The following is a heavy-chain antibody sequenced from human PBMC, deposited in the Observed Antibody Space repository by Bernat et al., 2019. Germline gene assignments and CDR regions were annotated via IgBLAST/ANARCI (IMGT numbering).Heavy chain of an antibody. Sequence: GEGGEAGGGGGKPGGSLRLSGAASGFTFSDYYMSWIRQAPGKGLEWVSDISSSSYTNYADSVKGRFTISRDNAKNSLYLQMNSLRAENTAVYYCARDIYYDYVWGSYRSANFVYWGQGTLVTVSS. J-gene: IGHJ4*02. CDR2: ISSSSYT. V-gene: IGHV3-11*06. CDR1: GFTFSDYY. CDR3: ARDIYYDYVWGSYRSANFVY. D-gene: IGHD3-16*02.